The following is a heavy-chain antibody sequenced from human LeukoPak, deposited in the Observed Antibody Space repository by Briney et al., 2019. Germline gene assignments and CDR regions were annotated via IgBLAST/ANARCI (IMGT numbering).Heavy chain of an antibody. Sequence: PGGSLRLSCAASGFTASRNYMSWVRRAPGKGLGWVSSISGSDGSTYYADSVKGRFTISRDNSKNTLYLQMNSLRAEDTAVYYCAKDSVAVVVAATRYGMDVWGQGTTVTVSS. CDR3: AKDSVAVVVAATRYGMDV. J-gene: IGHJ6*02. V-gene: IGHV3-23*01. CDR1: GFTASRNY. D-gene: IGHD2-15*01. CDR2: ISGSDGST.